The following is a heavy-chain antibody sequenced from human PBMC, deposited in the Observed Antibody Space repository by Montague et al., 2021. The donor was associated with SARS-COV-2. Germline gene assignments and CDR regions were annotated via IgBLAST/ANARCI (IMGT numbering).Heavy chain of an antibody. Sequence: SLRLSCAASGFTFSSYGMHWVRQAPGKGLEWVAVIWYDGGNKYYADSVKGRFTISRDNSKNTLYLQMNSLRAEDTAVYYCARVVGAYYGMDVWGQGTTVTVSS. V-gene: IGHV3-33*01. CDR2: IWYDGGNK. D-gene: IGHD1-26*01. CDR3: ARVVGAYYGMDV. J-gene: IGHJ6*02. CDR1: GFTFSSYG.